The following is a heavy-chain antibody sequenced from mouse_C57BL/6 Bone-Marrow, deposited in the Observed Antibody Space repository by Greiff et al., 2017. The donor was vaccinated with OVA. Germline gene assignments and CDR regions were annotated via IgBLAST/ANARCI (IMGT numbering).Heavy chain of an antibody. CDR2: IYPGSGST. Sequence: QVQLKQPGAELVKPGASVKMSCKASGYTFTSYWITWVKQRPGQGLEWIGDIYPGSGSTNYNEKFKSKATLTVDTSSSTAYMQLSSLTSEDSAVYYCAGGDYYYYSNYLDYWGRGTTLTVSA. D-gene: IGHD2-5*01. CDR1: GYTFTSYW. CDR3: AGGDYYYYSNYLDY. V-gene: IGHV1-55*01. J-gene: IGHJ2*01.